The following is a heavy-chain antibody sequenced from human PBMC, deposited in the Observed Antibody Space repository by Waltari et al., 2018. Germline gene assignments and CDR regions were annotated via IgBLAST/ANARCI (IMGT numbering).Heavy chain of an antibody. CDR2: FDAEDGET. CDR1: GYTLTELS. J-gene: IGHJ4*02. CDR3: ATGVPGSYRRVWYFDY. Sequence: QVQLVQSGAEVKKPGASVKVSCKVSGYTLTELSMHWVRQAPGKGLAWMGGFDAEDGETIHAKKLQARVTMTEDTSPDTAYRELSSLRSEDTAVYYCATGVPGSYRRVWYFDYWGQGTLVTVSS. V-gene: IGHV1-24*01. D-gene: IGHD3-16*02.